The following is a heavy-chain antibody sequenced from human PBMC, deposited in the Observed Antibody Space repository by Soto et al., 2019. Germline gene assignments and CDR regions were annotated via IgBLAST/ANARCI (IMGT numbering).Heavy chain of an antibody. CDR1: GFTFGDYA. CDR2: IRSKAYGGTT. CDR3: TRDFKVAELRYFDWLLQADPFDY. D-gene: IGHD3-9*01. V-gene: IGHV3-49*03. J-gene: IGHJ4*02. Sequence: GGSLRLSCTASGFTFGDYAMSWFRQAPGKGLEWVGFIRSKAYGGTTEYAASVKGRFTISRDDSKSIAYLQMNSLKTEDTAVYYCTRDFKVAELRYFDWLLQADPFDYWGQGTLVTVSS.